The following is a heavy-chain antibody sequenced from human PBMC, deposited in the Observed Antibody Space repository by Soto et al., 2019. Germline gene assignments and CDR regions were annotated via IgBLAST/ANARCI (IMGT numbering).Heavy chain of an antibody. CDR2: IYYSGST. J-gene: IGHJ5*02. D-gene: IGHD3-3*01. CDR1: GGSISSSSYY. V-gene: IGHV4-39*01. CDR3: ARLISGGKTIFGVAPMSNWFDP. Sequence: QLQLQESGPGLVKPSETLSLTCTVSGGSISSSSYYWGWIRQPPGKGLEWIGSIYYSGSTYYNPSIMSRVTISVDTSKNQFSLKLSSVTAADTAVYYCARLISGGKTIFGVAPMSNWFDPWGQGTLVTVSS.